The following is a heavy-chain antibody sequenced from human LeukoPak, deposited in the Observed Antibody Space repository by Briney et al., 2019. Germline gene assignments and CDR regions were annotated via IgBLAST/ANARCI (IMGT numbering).Heavy chain of an antibody. J-gene: IGHJ3*02. CDR1: GFTFSRYW. Sequence: GGSLRLFCAASGFTFSRYWMSWVRQAPGKGLEWVANINQDGSEKYYVDSVKGRFTISRDNAKNSLYLQMNSLRAEETAVYYCARDADLGATIIGAFDIWGQGTMVTVSS. CDR2: INQDGSEK. D-gene: IGHD5-24*01. V-gene: IGHV3-7*01. CDR3: ARDADLGATIIGAFDI.